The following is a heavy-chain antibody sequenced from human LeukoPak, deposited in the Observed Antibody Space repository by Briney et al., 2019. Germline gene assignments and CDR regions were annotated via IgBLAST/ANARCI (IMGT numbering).Heavy chain of an antibody. Sequence: GASVKVSCKASGYTFTSYDINWVRQATGQGLEWMGWMNPNSGNTGYAQKFQGRVTMTRNTSISTAYMELSSLRSEDTAVYYCARAGGIAARFSYYYYMDVWGKGTTVTVSS. D-gene: IGHD6-6*01. CDR3: ARAGGIAARFSYYYYMDV. J-gene: IGHJ6*03. CDR1: GYTFTSYD. V-gene: IGHV1-8*01. CDR2: MNPNSGNT.